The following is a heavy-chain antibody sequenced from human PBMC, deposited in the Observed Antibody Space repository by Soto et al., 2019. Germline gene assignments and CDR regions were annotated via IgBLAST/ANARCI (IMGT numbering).Heavy chain of an antibody. CDR2: TNYGSEWSY. J-gene: IGHJ4*02. CDR1: GYSVSESSVS. V-gene: IGHV6-1*01. Sequence: PTQTLSLTYAISGYSVSESSVSWNWIRQSTSRGLEWLGRTNYGSEWSYAYAESVRSRITISADTSKNQFSLHLTSMTAEDTAVYYCVRNAFSVAATKRHFDYWGQGTLVTVSS. CDR3: VRNAFSVAATKRHFDY. D-gene: IGHD2-15*01.